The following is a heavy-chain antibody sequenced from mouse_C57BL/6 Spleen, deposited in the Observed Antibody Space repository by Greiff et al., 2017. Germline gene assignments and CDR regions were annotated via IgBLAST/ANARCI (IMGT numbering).Heavy chain of an antibody. CDR2: IYPSDSET. CDR1: GYTFTSYW. Sequence: QVQLQQPGAELVRPGSSVKLSCKASGYTFTSYWMDWVKQRPGQGLEWIGNIYPSDSETHYNQKFKDKATLTVDKSSSTAYMQLSSLTSEDSAVYCCARKGYYYAMDYWGQGTSVTVSS. V-gene: IGHV1-61*01. J-gene: IGHJ4*01. CDR3: ARKGYYYAMDY.